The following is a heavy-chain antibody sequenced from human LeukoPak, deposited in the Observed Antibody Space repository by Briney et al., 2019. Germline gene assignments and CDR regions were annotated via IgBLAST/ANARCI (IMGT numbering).Heavy chain of an antibody. D-gene: IGHD4-11*01. Sequence: ASVKVSCKASGGTFSSYAISWVRQAPGQGLEWMGGIIPIFGTANYAQKFQGRVTITADESTSTAYMELSSLRSEDTAVYYCASSTLTTRLQGNYMDVWGKGTTVTVSS. V-gene: IGHV1-69*13. CDR3: ASSTLTTRLQGNYMDV. CDR1: GGTFSSYA. CDR2: IIPIFGTA. J-gene: IGHJ6*03.